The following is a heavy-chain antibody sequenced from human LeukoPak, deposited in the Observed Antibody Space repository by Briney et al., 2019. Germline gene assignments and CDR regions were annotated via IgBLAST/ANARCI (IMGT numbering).Heavy chain of an antibody. D-gene: IGHD6-13*01. CDR2: ISYSGST. CDR1: GGSISSYY. V-gene: IGHV4-59*08. CDR3: ARHSGYSSTNWFDP. Sequence: SETLSLTCTVSGGSISSYYWSWIRQPPGKGLEWIGYISYSGSTNYNPSLKSRVTISVDTSKNHFSLKLSSVTAADTAVYYCARHSGYSSTNWFDPWGQGTLVTVSS. J-gene: IGHJ5*02.